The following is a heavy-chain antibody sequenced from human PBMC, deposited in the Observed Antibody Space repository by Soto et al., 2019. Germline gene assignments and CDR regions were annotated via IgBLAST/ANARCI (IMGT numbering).Heavy chain of an antibody. CDR1: GGSITSRTYS. V-gene: IGHV4-39*01. CDR3: ARHDGFSSGWIFAY. Sequence: TSETLSLTCTVSGGSITSRTYSWGWIRQPPGKTLEWIGTIYYHGNTYSNPSLKSRVTISVDTSNNQLSLKLRSVTAADTAVYYCARHDGFSSGWIFAYWGHGTLVTVSS. CDR2: IYYHGNT. J-gene: IGHJ4*01. D-gene: IGHD6-19*01.